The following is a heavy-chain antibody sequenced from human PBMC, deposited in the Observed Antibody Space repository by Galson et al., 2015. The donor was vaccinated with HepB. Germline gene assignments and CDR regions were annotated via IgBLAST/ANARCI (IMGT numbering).Heavy chain of an antibody. D-gene: IGHD5-18*01. Sequence: SVKVSCKVSGYTLTEISIHWVRQASGKGLEWMGSFDPEEGETVYTQKLQGRIIMTEDTSTDTAYMELSSLRSEDTAVYYCALDRGCYSYGYGSWGHGTLVTVSS. J-gene: IGHJ5*01. CDR1: GYTLTEIS. CDR3: ALDRGCYSYGYGS. V-gene: IGHV1-24*01. CDR2: FDPEEGET.